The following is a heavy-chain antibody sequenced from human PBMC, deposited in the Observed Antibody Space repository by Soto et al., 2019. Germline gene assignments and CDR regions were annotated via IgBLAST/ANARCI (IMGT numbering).Heavy chain of an antibody. CDR1: GFTFSSYS. D-gene: IGHD3-22*01. CDR2: ISSSSSYI. CDR3: ARYAEDYYDSSGYYSSINWFDP. J-gene: IGHJ5*02. Sequence: GGSLSLSCAASGFTFSSYSMNWVRQAPGKGLEWVSSISSSSSYIYYADSVKGRFTISRDNAKNSLYLQMNSLRAEDTAVYYCARYAEDYYDSSGYYSSINWFDPWGQGTLVTVSS. V-gene: IGHV3-21*01.